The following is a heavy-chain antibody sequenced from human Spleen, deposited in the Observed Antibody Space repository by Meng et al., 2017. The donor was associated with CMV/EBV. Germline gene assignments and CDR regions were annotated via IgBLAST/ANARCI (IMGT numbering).Heavy chain of an antibody. CDR1: GFTVSNNY. V-gene: IGHV3-53*01. J-gene: IGHJ4*02. Sequence: GESLKISCVASGFTVSNNYMTWVRQAPGRGLEWVSVIYRRGYTYYADSVKGRFTISRDNSKNMLFLQMNSLTVHDTAIYYCAIFDGSGADFDFWGQGTLVTVSS. CDR3: AIFDGSGADFDF. D-gene: IGHD3-10*01. CDR2: IYRRGYT.